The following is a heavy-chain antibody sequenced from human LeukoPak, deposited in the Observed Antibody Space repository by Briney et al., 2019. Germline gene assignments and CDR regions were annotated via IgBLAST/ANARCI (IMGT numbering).Heavy chain of an antibody. CDR1: GGTFSSYA. D-gene: IGHD3-3*01. CDR3: ARAPTSSITIFGVVPDWFDP. J-gene: IGHJ5*02. V-gene: IGHV1-69*13. Sequence: SVKVSCKASGGTFSSYAISWVRQAPGQGLEWMGGIIPIFGTANYAQKFQGRVTITADESTSTAYMELSSLRSEDTAVYYCARAPTSSITIFGVVPDWFDPWGQGTLVSVSS. CDR2: IIPIFGTA.